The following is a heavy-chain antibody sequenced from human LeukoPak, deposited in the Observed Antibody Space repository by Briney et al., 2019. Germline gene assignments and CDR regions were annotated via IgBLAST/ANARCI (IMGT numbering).Heavy chain of an antibody. V-gene: IGHV3-23*01. CDR3: AKTVDSSGYLFDY. Sequence: NPGGSLRLSCAASGFTFSTYAMSWVRQAPGKGLEWVSAISGSGGSTYYADSVKGRFTISRDNSKNTLYLQMSSLRAEDTAVYYCAKTVDSSGYLFDYWGQGTLVTVSS. J-gene: IGHJ4*02. D-gene: IGHD3-22*01. CDR2: ISGSGGST. CDR1: GFTFSTYA.